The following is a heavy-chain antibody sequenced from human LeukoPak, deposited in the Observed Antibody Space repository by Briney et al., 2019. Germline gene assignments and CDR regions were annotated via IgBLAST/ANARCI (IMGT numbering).Heavy chain of an antibody. Sequence: GGSLRLSCVASGFTFSSYWMGWVRQAPGEGLEWVANIKQDGSEKYYVDSVKGRFTISRDNAKNSLYLQMNSLRAEDTAVYYCARDIAAAGPGAFDIWGQGTMVTVSS. J-gene: IGHJ3*02. CDR2: IKQDGSEK. CDR1: GFTFSSYW. V-gene: IGHV3-7*01. D-gene: IGHD6-13*01. CDR3: ARDIAAAGPGAFDI.